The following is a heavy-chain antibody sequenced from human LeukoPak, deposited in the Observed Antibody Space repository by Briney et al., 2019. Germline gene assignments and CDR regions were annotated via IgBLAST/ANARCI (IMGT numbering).Heavy chain of an antibody. V-gene: IGHV5-10-1*01. D-gene: IGHD2-15*01. CDR3: ARQRASPDIGLEY. Sequence: GESLSISCKAPGYSFNCYWFTWVRQMPGKGLEWMGKIDPSDSYTNYSPSFQGHVTISTDKSISTAYLQWSSLKASDTSMYYCARQRASPDIGLEYWGQGTLVTVSS. CDR2: IDPSDSYT. J-gene: IGHJ4*02. CDR1: GYSFNCYW.